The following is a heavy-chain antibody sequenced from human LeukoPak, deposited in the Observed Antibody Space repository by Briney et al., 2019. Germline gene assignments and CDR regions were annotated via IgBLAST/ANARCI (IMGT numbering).Heavy chain of an antibody. J-gene: IGHJ5*02. CDR3: ARDHYYYDSSGYSTWFDP. Sequence: GGSLRLSCAASGFTFSIYWMSWVRQAPGKGLEWVANIKQDGSEKYYVDSVKGRFTISRDNAKNSLYLQVNSLRAEDTAVYYCARDHYYYDSSGYSTWFDPWGQGTLVTVSS. CDR2: IKQDGSEK. V-gene: IGHV3-7*04. CDR1: GFTFSIYW. D-gene: IGHD3-22*01.